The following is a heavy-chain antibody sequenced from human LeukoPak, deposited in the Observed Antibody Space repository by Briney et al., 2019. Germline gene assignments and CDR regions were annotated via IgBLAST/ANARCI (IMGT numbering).Heavy chain of an antibody. CDR2: ISESGGST. J-gene: IGHJ4*02. Sequence: PGGTLRLSCAASGFSFSTYGMHWVRQAPGKGLEWVSGISESGGSTFYADSVKGRFTISRDNAKNALYLQMNSLRAEDTAVYYCAKDLHYGSADYWGQGTLVTVSS. V-gene: IGHV3-23*01. CDR1: GFSFSTYG. D-gene: IGHD3-10*01. CDR3: AKDLHYGSADY.